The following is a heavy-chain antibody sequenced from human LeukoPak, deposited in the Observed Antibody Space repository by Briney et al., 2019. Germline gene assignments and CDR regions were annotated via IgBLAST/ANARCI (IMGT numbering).Heavy chain of an antibody. J-gene: IGHJ4*02. Sequence: GGSLRLSCTASGFTFGDYAMSWVRQAPGKGLEWVGFIRSKAYGGTTEYAASVKGRFTISRDDSKSIAYLQMNSLKTEDTAVYYCTRVMITFGGVIDSFDYWGQGTLVTVSS. CDR1: GFTFGDYA. V-gene: IGHV3-49*04. CDR2: IRSKAYGGTT. D-gene: IGHD3-16*02. CDR3: TRVMITFGGVIDSFDY.